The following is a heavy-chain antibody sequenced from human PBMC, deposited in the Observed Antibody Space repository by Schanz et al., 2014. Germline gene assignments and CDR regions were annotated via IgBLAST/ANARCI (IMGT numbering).Heavy chain of an antibody. J-gene: IGHJ3*02. CDR3: ARDQYYFGSGNPFDI. D-gene: IGHD3-10*01. CDR2: VWSDGNTK. Sequence: QVQLVESGGGVVQPGGSLRLSCAASGFTFSRFGMHWVRQAPGKGPEWVALVWSDGNTKYYVDSVKGRFTISRDNSMNTLHLQMDGLRAEDTAVYYCARDQYYFGSGNPFDIWGQGTMVTDSS. CDR1: GFTFSRFG. V-gene: IGHV3-33*08.